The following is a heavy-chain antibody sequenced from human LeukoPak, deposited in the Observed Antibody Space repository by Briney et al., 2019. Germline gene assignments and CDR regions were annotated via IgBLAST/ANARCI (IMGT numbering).Heavy chain of an antibody. CDR3: ARPSTMSGLWFGELSYYFDY. D-gene: IGHD3-10*01. CDR1: GYTFTSYY. Sequence: GASVKVSCKASGYTFTSYYMHWVRQAPGQGLEWMGIINPSGGSTSYAQKFQGRVTMTRDMSTSTVYMELSSLRSDDTAVYYCARPSTMSGLWFGELSYYFDYWGQGTLVTVSS. J-gene: IGHJ4*02. V-gene: IGHV1-46*01. CDR2: INPSGGST.